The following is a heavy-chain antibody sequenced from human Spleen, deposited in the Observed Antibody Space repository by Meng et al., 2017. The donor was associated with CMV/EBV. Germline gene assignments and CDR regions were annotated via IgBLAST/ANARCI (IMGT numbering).Heavy chain of an antibody. D-gene: IGHD3-22*01. V-gene: IGHV1-18*01. Sequence: ASVKVSCKASGYTFTSYGISWVRQAPGQGLEWMGWISAYNGNTNYAQKLQGRVTMTTDTSTSTAYMELRSLRSDDTAVYYCARDESEYDSSGYYFDAFDIWGQGTMVTVSS. CDR1: GYTFTSYG. CDR2: ISAYNGNT. CDR3: ARDESEYDSSGYYFDAFDI. J-gene: IGHJ3*02.